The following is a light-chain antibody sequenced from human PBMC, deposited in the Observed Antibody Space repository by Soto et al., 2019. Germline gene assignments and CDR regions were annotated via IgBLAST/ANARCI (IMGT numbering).Light chain of an antibody. J-gene: IGKJ4*01. V-gene: IGKV1-5*01. Sequence: DIQMTQSPSTLPASVGDRVTITCRASQSISNWLAWYQQKPGTAPKVLIYHASNLQSGVPSRFSGSGSGTDFTLTISRLEPEDFAVYYCQQYVSSPLTFGGGTKVDIK. CDR1: QSISNW. CDR2: HAS. CDR3: QQYVSSPLT.